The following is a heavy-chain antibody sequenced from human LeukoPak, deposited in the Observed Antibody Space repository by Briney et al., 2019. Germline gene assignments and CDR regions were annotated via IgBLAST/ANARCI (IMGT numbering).Heavy chain of an antibody. D-gene: IGHD3-10*01. CDR1: GFTLSNFG. Sequence: GGSLRLSCAASGFTLSNFGMHWVRQAPGKGLEWVAFVRPDGSSNYYADSVKGRFTISRDISKNPLSLQMNSLRAEDTAFYYCAKDQAGTWGLDYWGQGTLVTVSS. V-gene: IGHV3-30*02. J-gene: IGHJ4*02. CDR2: VRPDGSSN. CDR3: AKDQAGTWGLDY.